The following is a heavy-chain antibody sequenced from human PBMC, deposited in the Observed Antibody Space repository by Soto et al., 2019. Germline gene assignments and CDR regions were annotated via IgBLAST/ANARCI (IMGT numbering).Heavy chain of an antibody. J-gene: IGHJ5*02. Sequence: SETLSLTCSVSGGSVSSESYYWSWIRQTPGKGLEWIGNVENSGSTKYNPSLKGRVTISVDTSKNQFSLKLSSVTGADTAVYYCARERGDSHWIDPWGQGTLVTVSS. CDR2: VENSGST. CDR3: ARERGDSHWIDP. V-gene: IGHV4-61*01. CDR1: GGSVSSESYY. D-gene: IGHD2-21*01.